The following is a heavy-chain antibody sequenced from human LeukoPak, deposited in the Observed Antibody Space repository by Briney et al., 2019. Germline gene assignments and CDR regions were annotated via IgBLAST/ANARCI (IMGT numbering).Heavy chain of an antibody. J-gene: IGHJ4*02. CDR2: ISGSGGST. Sequence: QPGGSLRLSCAASGFTFSSYAMSWVRQAPGKGLEWVSGISGSGGSTYYADSVKGRFTISRDNSKNTLSLQMNSLRAEDTALYYCARGKGIAVSSFDYWGQGTLVTVS. D-gene: IGHD6-19*01. CDR1: GFTFSSYA. V-gene: IGHV3-23*01. CDR3: ARGKGIAVSSFDY.